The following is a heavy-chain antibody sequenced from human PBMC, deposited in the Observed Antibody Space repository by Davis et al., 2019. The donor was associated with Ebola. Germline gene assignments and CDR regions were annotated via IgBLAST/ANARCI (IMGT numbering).Heavy chain of an antibody. V-gene: IGHV3-30-3*01. CDR2: ISYDGSNK. Sequence: GESLKISCAASGFTFSSYAMHWVRQAPGKGLEWVAVISYDGSNKYYADSVKGRFTISRDNAKNSLYLQMNSLRAEDTAVYYCARVRGAAALDYWGQGTLVSVSS. CDR3: ARVRGAAALDY. J-gene: IGHJ4*02. CDR1: GFTFSSYA. D-gene: IGHD6-13*01.